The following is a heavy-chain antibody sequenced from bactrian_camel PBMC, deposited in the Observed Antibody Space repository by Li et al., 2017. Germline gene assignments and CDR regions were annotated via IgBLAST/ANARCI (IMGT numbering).Heavy chain of an antibody. J-gene: IGHJ4*01. Sequence: HVQLVESGGGSVQAGGSLKLSCTYSGYTSFIDCMGWFRQAPGKEREGVSCVSWSGVDTYYADSVKGRFTISQDNAKNTVYLQMNSLKPEDTAMYYCAAGRGQWGGLIPANYIDWGQGTQVTVS. V-gene: IGHV3S60*01. D-gene: IGHD2*01. CDR2: VSWSGVDT. CDR1: GYTSFIDC. CDR3: AAGRGQWGGLIPANYID.